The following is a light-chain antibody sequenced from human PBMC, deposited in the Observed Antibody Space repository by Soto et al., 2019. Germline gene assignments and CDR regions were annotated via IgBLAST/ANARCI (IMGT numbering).Light chain of an antibody. Sequence: QSVLRQPPSASGTPGHRVSISCSGGSCNIGTNTVNWYQHLAGTAPKLLIFSNDERPSGVPDRFSGSKSGTSASLAISGLQSDDEADYYCATWDDSLNGVVFGGGTQLTVL. J-gene: IGLJ2*01. CDR3: ATWDDSLNGVV. V-gene: IGLV1-44*01. CDR1: SCNIGTNT. CDR2: SND.